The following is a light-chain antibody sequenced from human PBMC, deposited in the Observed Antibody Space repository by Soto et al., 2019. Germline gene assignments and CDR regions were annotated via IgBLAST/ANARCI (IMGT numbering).Light chain of an antibody. Sequence: EIVMTQSPATLSVSPGERATLSCRASQSVSSNLAWYQQKPGQAPRLRIYGASTRATGIPARISGSGSGTEFTLTISSLQSEDFAVYYCQQYNNWSRFGQGTRLEIK. CDR1: QSVSSN. CDR3: QQYNNWSR. CDR2: GAS. V-gene: IGKV3-15*01. J-gene: IGKJ5*01.